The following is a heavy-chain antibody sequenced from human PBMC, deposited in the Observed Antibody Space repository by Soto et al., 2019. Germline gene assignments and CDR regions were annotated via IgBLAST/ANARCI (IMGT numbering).Heavy chain of an antibody. J-gene: IGHJ4*02. D-gene: IGHD1-26*01. CDR1: GFTLSHYD. V-gene: IGHV3-30*18. CDR2: VSYDGSNK. Sequence: QVQLVESGGGVVKPGRSLRLSCVASGFTLSHYDMNWVRQAPGKGLEWVAVVSYDGSNKYYGDSVRGRVTISRDNSKNTLYLQMNSLRAEDTAVYYCAKGELINPQLFEFWCQGALVTVSS. CDR3: AKGELINPQLFEF.